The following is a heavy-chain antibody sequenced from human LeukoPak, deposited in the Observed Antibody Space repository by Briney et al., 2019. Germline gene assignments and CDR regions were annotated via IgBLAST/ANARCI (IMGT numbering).Heavy chain of an antibody. D-gene: IGHD2-2*01. CDR1: GLPFSNYA. J-gene: IGHJ4*02. V-gene: IGHV3-23*01. CDR3: AKQDIAVVPASFFFKTEFDF. Sequence: GGSLRLSCAASGLPFSNYAMSWVRQAPGKGLEWVSAISNSGGYTYYADSVKGRFTISRDNSKNTLYLQMNTLRAEDTAVYYCAKQDIAVVPASFFFKTEFDFWGQGALVIVPS. CDR2: ISNSGGYT.